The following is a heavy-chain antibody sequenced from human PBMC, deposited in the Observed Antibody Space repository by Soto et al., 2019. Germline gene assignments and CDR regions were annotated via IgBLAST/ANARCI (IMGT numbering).Heavy chain of an antibody. J-gene: IGHJ6*02. CDR1: GGTFSSYA. V-gene: IGHV1-69*06. Sequence: SVKVSCKASGGTFSSYAISWVRQAPGQGLEWMGGIIPIFGTANYAQKFQGRVTITADKSTSTAYMELSSLRSEDMAVYYCARDFIRHCSSTSCYYYYYGMDVWGQGTTVTVSS. CDR2: IIPIFGTA. CDR3: ARDFIRHCSSTSCYYYYYGMDV. D-gene: IGHD2-2*01.